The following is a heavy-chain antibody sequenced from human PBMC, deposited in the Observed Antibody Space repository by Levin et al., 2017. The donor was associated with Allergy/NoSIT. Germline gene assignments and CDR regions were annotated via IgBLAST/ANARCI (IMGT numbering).Heavy chain of an antibody. CDR1: GFTFSSYG. CDR3: ARDGRRMSTHYYYYGMDG. Sequence: PGGSLRLSCAASGFTFSSYGMHWVRQAPGKGLEWVAVIWYDGSNKYYADSVKGRFTISRDNSKNTLYLQMNSLRAEDTAVYYCARDGRRMSTHYYYYGMDGWGQGTTVTVSS. D-gene: IGHD1-1*01. CDR2: IWYDGSNK. J-gene: IGHJ6*02. V-gene: IGHV3-33*01.